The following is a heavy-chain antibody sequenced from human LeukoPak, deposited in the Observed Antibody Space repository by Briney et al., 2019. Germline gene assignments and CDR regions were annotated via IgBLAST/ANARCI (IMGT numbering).Heavy chain of an antibody. CDR3: AREGVTYYDSSGYPVRGAFDI. CDR1: GFTFSSYA. CDR2: ISYDGSNK. J-gene: IGHJ3*02. V-gene: IGHV3-30*04. D-gene: IGHD3-22*01. Sequence: GGSLRLSCAASGFTFSSYAMHWVRQAPGKGLEWVAVISYDGSNKYYADSVKGRFTISRDNSKNTLYLQMNSLRAEDTAVYYCAREGVTYYDSSGYPVRGAFDIWGQGTMVTVSS.